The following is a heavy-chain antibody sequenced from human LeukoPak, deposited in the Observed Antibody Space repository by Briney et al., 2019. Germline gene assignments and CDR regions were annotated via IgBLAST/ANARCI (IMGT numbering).Heavy chain of an antibody. D-gene: IGHD3-3*01. CDR2: ISSSSYI. CDR3: ARDGSSTPDYDFWSGYYTLDNWFDP. J-gene: IGHJ5*02. Sequence: GGSLRLSCAASGFTFSSYSMNWVRQAPGKGLEWVSSISSSSYIYYADSVKGRFTISRDNAKNSLYLQMNSLRAEDTAVYYCARDGSSTPDYDFWSGYYTLDNWFDPWGRGTLVTVSS. V-gene: IGHV3-21*01. CDR1: GFTFSSYS.